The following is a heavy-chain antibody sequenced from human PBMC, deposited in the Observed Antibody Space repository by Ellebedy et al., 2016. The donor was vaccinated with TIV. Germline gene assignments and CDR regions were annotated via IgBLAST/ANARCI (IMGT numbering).Heavy chain of an antibody. CDR1: GGTFSSYA. Sequence: SVQVSCXASGGTFSSYAISWVRQAPGQGLEWMGGIIPIFGTANYAQKFQGRVTITADKSTCTAYMELSSLRSEDTAVYYCTRGGGYYYGSGSYGWFDPWGQGTLVTVSS. V-gene: IGHV1-69*06. J-gene: IGHJ5*02. CDR2: IIPIFGTA. CDR3: TRGGGYYYGSGSYGWFDP. D-gene: IGHD3-10*01.